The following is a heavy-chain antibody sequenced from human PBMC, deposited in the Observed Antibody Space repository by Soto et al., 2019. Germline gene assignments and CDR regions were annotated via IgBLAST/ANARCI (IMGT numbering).Heavy chain of an antibody. Sequence: ASVKVSCKASGYTFTSYYMHWVRQAPGQGLEWMGIINPSGGSTSYAQKFQGRVTMTRDTSTSTVYMELSSLRSEDTAVYYCATLVFGGYFDYWGQGTLVTVSS. CDR2: INPSGGST. D-gene: IGHD1-26*01. CDR1: GYTFTSYY. J-gene: IGHJ4*02. CDR3: ATLVFGGYFDY. V-gene: IGHV1-46*01.